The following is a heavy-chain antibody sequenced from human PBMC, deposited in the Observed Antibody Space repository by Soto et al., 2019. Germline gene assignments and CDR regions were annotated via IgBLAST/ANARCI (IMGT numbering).Heavy chain of an antibody. CDR2: ISYDGSNK. CDR3: AKAQGSSSSPYYYYGMDV. V-gene: IGHV3-30*18. D-gene: IGHD6-6*01. Sequence: PGGSLRLSXAASGFTFSSYGMHWVRQAPGKGLEWVAVISYDGSNKYYADSVKGRFTISRDNSKNTLYLQMNSLRAEDTAVYYCAKAQGSSSSPYYYYGMDVWGQGTTVTVSS. CDR1: GFTFSSYG. J-gene: IGHJ6*02.